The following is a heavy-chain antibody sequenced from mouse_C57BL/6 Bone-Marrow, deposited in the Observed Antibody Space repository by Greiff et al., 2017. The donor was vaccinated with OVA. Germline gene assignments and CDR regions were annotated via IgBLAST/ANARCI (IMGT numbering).Heavy chain of an antibody. V-gene: IGHV3-6*01. CDR1: GYSITSGYY. CDR2: ISYDGSN. J-gene: IGHJ2*01. Sequence: EVQLQESGPGLVEPSQSLSLTCSVTGYSITSGYYWNWIRQFPGNKLEWMGYISYDGSNNYNPSLKNRISITRDTSKNQFFLKLNSVTTEDTATYYCARWGNSFDYWGQGTTLTVSS. CDR3: ARWGNSFDY.